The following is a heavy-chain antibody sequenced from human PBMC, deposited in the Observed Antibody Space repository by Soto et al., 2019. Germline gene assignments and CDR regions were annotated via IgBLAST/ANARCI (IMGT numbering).Heavy chain of an antibody. CDR1: GFSLSTSGVG. J-gene: IGHJ4*02. Sequence: SGPTLVKPTQTLTLTCTFSGFSLSTSGVGVGWIRQPPGKALEWLALIYWNDDKRYSPSLKSRLTITKDTSKNQVVLTMTNMDPVDTATYYCAHSEVVVPAAIFDYWGQGTLVTVSS. V-gene: IGHV2-5*01. D-gene: IGHD2-2*02. CDR2: IYWNDDK. CDR3: AHSEVVVPAAIFDY.